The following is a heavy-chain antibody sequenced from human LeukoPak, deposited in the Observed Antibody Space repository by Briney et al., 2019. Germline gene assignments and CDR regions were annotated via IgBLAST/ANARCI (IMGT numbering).Heavy chain of an antibody. Sequence: GGSRRLSCAVSGFTFSGYAMSWVRQAPGKGLEWVSVIGGSNGITFYVGSVKGRFTISRDNSKDTLYLQMNSLRAEDTAVYYCARNENSGWGYFDYWGQGTLVTVSS. CDR2: IGGSNGIT. V-gene: IGHV3-23*01. CDR3: ARNENSGWGYFDY. D-gene: IGHD5-12*01. J-gene: IGHJ4*02. CDR1: GFTFSGYA.